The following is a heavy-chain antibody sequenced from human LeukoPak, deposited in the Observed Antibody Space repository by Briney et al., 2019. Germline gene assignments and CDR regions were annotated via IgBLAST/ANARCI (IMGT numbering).Heavy chain of an antibody. CDR2: INHSGST. CDR1: GGSFSGHH. CDR3: ARGQWLDNY. D-gene: IGHD6-19*01. Sequence: SETLSLTCAVYGGSFSGHHWSWIRQPPGKGLEWIGEINHSGSTNYNPSLKSRVTMSVDTSKNQFSLKLSSVTAADTGVYYCARGQWLDNYWGQGTLVTVSS. J-gene: IGHJ4*02. V-gene: IGHV4-34*01.